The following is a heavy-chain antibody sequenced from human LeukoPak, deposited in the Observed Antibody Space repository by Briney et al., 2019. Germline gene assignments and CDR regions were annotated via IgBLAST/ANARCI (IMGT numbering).Heavy chain of an antibody. CDR3: AKELGEWEFSFDY. D-gene: IGHD1-26*01. Sequence: GRSLRLSCAASGFTFSSYGMHGVRQAPGKGREWGAVIWYDGSNKYYAASVKGRFTISRDNSKNTLYLQMNSLRAEDTAVYYCAKELGEWEFSFDYWGQGTLVTVSS. V-gene: IGHV3-33*06. J-gene: IGHJ4*02. CDR1: GFTFSSYG. CDR2: IWYDGSNK.